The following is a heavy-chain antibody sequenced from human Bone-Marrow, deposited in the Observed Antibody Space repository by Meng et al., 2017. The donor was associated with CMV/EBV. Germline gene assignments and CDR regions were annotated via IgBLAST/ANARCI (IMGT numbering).Heavy chain of an antibody. V-gene: IGHV4-39*01. CDR3: ARRAPMTLGPFDI. CDR2: IYYSGST. D-gene: IGHD3-22*01. Sequence: GSLRLSCTVSGGSISSSSYYWGWIRQPPGKGLEWIGSIYYSGSTYYNPSLKSRVTISVDTSKNQFSLELSSVTAADTAVYYCARRAPMTLGPFDIWGQGTMVTV. CDR1: GGSISSSSYY. J-gene: IGHJ3*02.